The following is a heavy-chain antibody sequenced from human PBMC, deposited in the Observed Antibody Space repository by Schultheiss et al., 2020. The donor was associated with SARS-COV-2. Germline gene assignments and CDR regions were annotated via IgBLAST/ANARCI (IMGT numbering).Heavy chain of an antibody. V-gene: IGHV4-31*03. CDR1: GGSISSGGYY. CDR2: IYYSGST. CDR3: ARVPAPYYDFWSGYYGGGRYYYYGMDV. Sequence: SQTLSLTCTVSGGSISSGGYYWSWIRQHPGKGLEWIGYIYYSGSTYYNPSLKSRVTISVDTSKNQFSLKLSSVTAADTAVYYCARVPAPYYDFWSGYYGGGRYYYYGMDVWGQGTTVTVSS. D-gene: IGHD3-3*01. J-gene: IGHJ6*02.